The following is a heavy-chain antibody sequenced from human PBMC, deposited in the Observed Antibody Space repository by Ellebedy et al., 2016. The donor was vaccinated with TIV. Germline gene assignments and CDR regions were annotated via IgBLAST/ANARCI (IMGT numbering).Heavy chain of an antibody. V-gene: IGHV3-53*01. CDR3: VRQGNYYESSAYPTNTYWYFDL. D-gene: IGHD3-22*01. CDR2: IYGNGGT. CDR1: EFSVSSNY. Sequence: GESLKISXVASEFSVSSNYMSWVRQAPGKGLEWVAVIYGNGGTDYADSLKGRFTISRDNSKNTLHLQMTGLRADDTAVYYCVRQGNYYESSAYPTNTYWYFDLWGRGTLVTVSS. J-gene: IGHJ2*01.